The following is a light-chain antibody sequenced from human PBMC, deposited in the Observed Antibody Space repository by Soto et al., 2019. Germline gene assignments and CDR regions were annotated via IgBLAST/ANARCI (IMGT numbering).Light chain of an antibody. Sequence: QSVLTQPASVSGSPGQSITISCTGTSSDVGGYNHVSWYQIHPGKAPKLIIYEVTSRPSGVSYRFSGSKSGNSASLTISGLQAEDEADYYCSSYASSSSYVFGGGTRSP. CDR1: SSDVGGYNH. CDR3: SSYASSSSYV. CDR2: EVT. J-gene: IGLJ1*01. V-gene: IGLV2-14*01.